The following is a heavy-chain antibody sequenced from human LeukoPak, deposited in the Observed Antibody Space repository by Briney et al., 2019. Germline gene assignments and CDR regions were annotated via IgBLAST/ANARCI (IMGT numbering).Heavy chain of an antibody. CDR3: ALGGTFCSSTSCRPFDY. CDR2: ISGSGGST. D-gene: IGHD2-2*01. Sequence: PGGSLRLSCAASGFTFSSYAMSWVRQAPGKGLEWVSAISGSGGSTYYADSVKGRFTISRDNSKNTLYLQMNSLRAEDTAVYYCALGGTFCSSTSCRPFDYWGQGTLVTVSS. CDR1: GFTFSSYA. V-gene: IGHV3-23*01. J-gene: IGHJ4*02.